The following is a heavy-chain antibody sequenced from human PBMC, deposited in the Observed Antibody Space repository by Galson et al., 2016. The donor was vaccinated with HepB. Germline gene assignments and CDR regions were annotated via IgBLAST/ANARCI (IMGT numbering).Heavy chain of an antibody. CDR1: GYNFPSFW. CDR3: ARPSPGGVQFFDS. V-gene: IGHV5-51*03. D-gene: IGHD3-16*01. J-gene: IGHJ4*02. Sequence: QSGAEVKKPGESLRISCKGSGYNFPSFWIGWVRQMPGKGLEWMGIIYPGDSDTRYSPSFQGQVTMSADRSTSPAYLQWSSLKASDTAMYYGARPSPGGVQFFDSWGQGTLVTVSS. CDR2: IYPGDSDT.